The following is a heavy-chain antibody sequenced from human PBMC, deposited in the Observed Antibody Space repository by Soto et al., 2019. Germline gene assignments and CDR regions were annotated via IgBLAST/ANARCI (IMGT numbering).Heavy chain of an antibody. CDR2: TYYRSKWYN. Sequence: PSQTLSLTCAISGDSVSSNSAAWNWIRQSPSRGLEWLGRTYYRSKWYNDYAGSVKSRITINPDTSKNQFSLQLNSVTPEDTAVYYCARAPVVFIYHYYYMDVWGKGTTVTVSS. D-gene: IGHD2-15*01. J-gene: IGHJ6*03. CDR1: GDSVSSNSAA. CDR3: ARAPVVFIYHYYYMDV. V-gene: IGHV6-1*01.